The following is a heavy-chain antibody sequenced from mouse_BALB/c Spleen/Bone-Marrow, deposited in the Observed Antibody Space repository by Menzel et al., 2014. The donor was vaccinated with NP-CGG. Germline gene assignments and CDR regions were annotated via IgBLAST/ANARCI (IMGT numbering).Heavy chain of an antibody. D-gene: IGHD1-3*01. J-gene: IGHJ3*01. CDR1: GFNIKDAY. V-gene: IGHV14-3*02. CDR3: ARSPGEVNY. Sequence: EVQVVESGAELVKPGASVKLSYTASGFNIKDAYMHWVNQRPAQGLEWIGRIAPANGNTEYDPKFLDKASITADTSSNTAYLQLSSLTSEDTAVYYCARSPGEVNYWGQGTLVTVSA. CDR2: IAPANGNT.